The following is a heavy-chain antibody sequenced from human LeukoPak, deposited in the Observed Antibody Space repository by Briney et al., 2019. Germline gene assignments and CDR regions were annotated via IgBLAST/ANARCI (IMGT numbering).Heavy chain of an antibody. D-gene: IGHD3-9*01. V-gene: IGHV3-11*05. CDR2: ISSGSSYV. J-gene: IGHJ4*02. CDR1: GFTVSDNY. CDR3: AREMYDVLSGYFLPDY. Sequence: GGSLRLSCAASGFTVSDNYMSWVRQAPGKGLEWVSSISSGSSYVYYADSIKGRFTISRDNARNTLFLQIHSLKAEDTAVFYCAREMYDVLSGYFLPDYWGLGTPVSVSS.